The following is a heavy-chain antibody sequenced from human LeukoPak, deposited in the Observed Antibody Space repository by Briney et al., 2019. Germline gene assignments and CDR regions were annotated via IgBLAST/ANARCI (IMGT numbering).Heavy chain of an antibody. Sequence: SETLSLTCTVSGGSISSYYWSWIRQPPGKGQEWIGYIYYSGSTNYNPSLKSRVTISVDTSKNQFSLKLSSVAAADTAVYYCARAPIAAAVEIWGQGTMVTVSS. D-gene: IGHD6-13*01. J-gene: IGHJ3*02. CDR1: GGSISSYY. CDR3: ARAPIAAAVEI. V-gene: IGHV4-59*01. CDR2: IYYSGST.